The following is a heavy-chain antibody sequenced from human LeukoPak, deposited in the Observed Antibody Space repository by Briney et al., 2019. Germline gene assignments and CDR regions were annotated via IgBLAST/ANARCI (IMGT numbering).Heavy chain of an antibody. CDR2: ISGSGGST. CDR3: AKANFDWLLETCYFDY. CDR1: GFTFSSYW. J-gene: IGHJ4*02. D-gene: IGHD3-9*01. Sequence: GGSLRLSCAASGFTFSSYWMSWVRQAPGKGLEWVSAISGSGGSTYYADSVKGRFTISRDNSKNTLYLQMNSLRAEDTAVYYCAKANFDWLLETCYFDYWGQGTLVTVSS. V-gene: IGHV3-23*01.